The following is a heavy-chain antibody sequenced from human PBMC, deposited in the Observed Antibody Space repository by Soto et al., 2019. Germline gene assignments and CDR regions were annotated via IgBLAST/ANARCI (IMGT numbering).Heavy chain of an antibody. CDR3: ANRFVIVPAVLGRNYHYGMDV. CDR2: IGGGGAGT. D-gene: IGHD2-2*01. Sequence: EVQLVESGGGLVNPGGSLRLSCAASGFTFSYYPLHWVRQAPGKGLEWVSAIGGGGAGTSYSDSVKGRFTIFRDNSRNTVHMQMNSLRADDTAVYYCANRFVIVPAVLGRNYHYGMDVWGQGTTVTVSS. V-gene: IGHV3-23*04. J-gene: IGHJ6*02. CDR1: GFTFSYYP.